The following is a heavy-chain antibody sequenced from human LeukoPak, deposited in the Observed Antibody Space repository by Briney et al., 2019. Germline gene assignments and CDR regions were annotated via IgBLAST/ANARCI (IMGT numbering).Heavy chain of an antibody. CDR1: GGSISSYY. CDR2: IYYSGST. V-gene: IGHV4-39*01. D-gene: IGHD3-16*01. J-gene: IGHJ4*02. CDR3: VRGSTLRHYQY. Sequence: SETLSLTCTVSGGSISSYYWSWIRRPPGKGLEWIGSIYYSGSTYYNPSLKSRVTVSVDTSKNQFSLKLSSVTAADTAVYYCVRGSTLRHYQYWGQGTLVTVSS.